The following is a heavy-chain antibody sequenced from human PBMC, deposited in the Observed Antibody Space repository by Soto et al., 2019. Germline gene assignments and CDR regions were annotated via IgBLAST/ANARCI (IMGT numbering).Heavy chain of an antibody. CDR1: GFTFSDYY. Sequence: GSLRLSCVVSGFTFSDYYMNWVRQAQGKGLKWVAYRSSRSSEINYADPVKGRFTISRDNAKNSLYLQMNSLRDEDTAVYYCARDAGFDYWGQGTLVTVSS. J-gene: IGHJ4*02. V-gene: IGHV3-11*06. CDR3: ARDAGFDY. CDR2: RSSRSSEI.